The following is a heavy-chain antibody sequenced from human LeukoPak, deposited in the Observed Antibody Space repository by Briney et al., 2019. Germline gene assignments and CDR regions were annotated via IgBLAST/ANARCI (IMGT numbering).Heavy chain of an antibody. D-gene: IGHD7-27*01. Sequence: ASVKVSCKASGYTFTSYGISWVRQAPGQGLEWMGWISAYNGNTNYAQKLQGRVTMTTDTSTSTAYMELSRLRSDDTAVYYCARDVVNWGLGGMDVWGQGTTVTVSS. J-gene: IGHJ6*02. CDR2: ISAYNGNT. CDR1: GYTFTSYG. V-gene: IGHV1-18*01. CDR3: ARDVVNWGLGGMDV.